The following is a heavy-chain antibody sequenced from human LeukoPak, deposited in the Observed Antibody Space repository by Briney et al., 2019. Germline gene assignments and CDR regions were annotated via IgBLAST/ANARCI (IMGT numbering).Heavy chain of an antibody. J-gene: IGHJ3*02. Sequence: GGSLRLSCAASGFTFSTYWMTWVRQAPGKGLEWVANINQNGSETYYVDSVKGRFTISRDNAKNSLYLQMNSLRAEDTAVYYCARDKGHIVVVVAAIDAFDIWGQGTMVTVSS. CDR2: INQNGSET. CDR1: GFTFSTYW. V-gene: IGHV3-7*01. CDR3: ARDKGHIVVVVAAIDAFDI. D-gene: IGHD2-15*01.